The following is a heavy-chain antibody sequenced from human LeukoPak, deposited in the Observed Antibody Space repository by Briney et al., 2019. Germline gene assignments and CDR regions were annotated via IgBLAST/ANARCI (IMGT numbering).Heavy chain of an antibody. Sequence: SETLSLTCDLTGGSLSSTNWWTSVRQPSGKRQEWIGEVNLQGRANYNPSLWGRVAISPDHSANRISLKLTSVTAADTADYYSAREGGCYRLIDYSGQGTLVTVAP. V-gene: IGHV4-4*02. CDR1: GGSLSSTNW. CDR3: AREGGCYRLIDY. D-gene: IGHD2-15*01. J-gene: IGHJ4*02. CDR2: VNLQGRA.